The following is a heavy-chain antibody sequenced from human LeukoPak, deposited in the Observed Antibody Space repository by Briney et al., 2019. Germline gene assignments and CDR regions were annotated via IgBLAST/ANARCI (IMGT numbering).Heavy chain of an antibody. J-gene: IGHJ4*02. D-gene: IGHD5-18*01. Sequence: ASVKVSCKASGGTFSSYAISWVRQAPGQGLEWMGGMIPIFGTANYAQKFQGRVTITADKSTSTAYMELSSLRSEDTAVYYCARARGYSYGPLDYWGQGTLVTVSS. V-gene: IGHV1-69*06. CDR3: ARARGYSYGPLDY. CDR1: GGTFSSYA. CDR2: MIPIFGTA.